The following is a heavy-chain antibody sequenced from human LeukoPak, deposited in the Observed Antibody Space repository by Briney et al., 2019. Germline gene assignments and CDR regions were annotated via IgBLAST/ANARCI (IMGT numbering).Heavy chain of an antibody. CDR1: GYSISSGYY. CDR2: IYYSGST. V-gene: IGHV4-61*01. D-gene: IGHD1-1*01. CDR3: ARARRWNAAVEGWWFDP. Sequence: SETLSLTCTVSGYSISSGYYWGWIRQPPVKGLEWIGYIYYSGSTNYNPSLKSRVTISVDTSKNQFSLKLSSVTAADTAVYYCARARRWNAAVEGWWFDPWGQGTLVTVSS. J-gene: IGHJ5*02.